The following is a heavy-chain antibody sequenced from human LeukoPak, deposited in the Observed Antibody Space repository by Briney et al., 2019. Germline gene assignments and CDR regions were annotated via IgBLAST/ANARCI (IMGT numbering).Heavy chain of an antibody. V-gene: IGHV3-49*03. J-gene: IGHJ4*02. D-gene: IGHD3-3*01. CDR3: TSTIFGLPISEGVDY. CDR1: GFTTSDYS. CDR2: IKSKRYGGTT. Sequence: GRSLRLSCTGSGFTTSDYSMTWLRQAPGKGLEWVGFIKSKRYGGTTEYAASVKGRFTISRDDSKNIAYLQMNSLKTEDTAVYYCTSTIFGLPISEGVDYWGQGTLVTVSS.